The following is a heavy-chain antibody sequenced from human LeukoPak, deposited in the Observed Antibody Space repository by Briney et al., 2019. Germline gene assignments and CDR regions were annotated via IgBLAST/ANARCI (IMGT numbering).Heavy chain of an antibody. V-gene: IGHV1-2*02. D-gene: IGHD5-12*01. CDR3: ACGVGRCSCSYDLNY. CDR1: GYTFTGYY. CDR2: INPNCGGT. J-gene: IGHJ4*02. Sequence: ASVKVSCKASGYTFTGYYMHWVGQAPGQGREWMGWINPNCGGTNYAQKFQSRVTMTSDTSISTAYMDLSRLRSDYTAVYYCACGVGRCSCSYDLNYWGQGTLVTVSS.